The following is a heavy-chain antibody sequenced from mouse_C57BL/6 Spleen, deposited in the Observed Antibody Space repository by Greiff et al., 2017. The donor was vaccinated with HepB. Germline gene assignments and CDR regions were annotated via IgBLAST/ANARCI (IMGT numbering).Heavy chain of an antibody. Sequence: EVKLVESGGGLVKPGGSLKLSCAASGFTFSDYGMHWVRQAPEKGLEWVAYISSGSSTIYYADTVKGRFTISRDNDKNTLFLQMTSLRSEDTAMYYCATGDYYAMDYWGQGTSVTVSS. J-gene: IGHJ4*01. CDR3: ATGDYYAMDY. V-gene: IGHV5-17*01. CDR1: GFTFSDYG. CDR2: ISSGSSTI.